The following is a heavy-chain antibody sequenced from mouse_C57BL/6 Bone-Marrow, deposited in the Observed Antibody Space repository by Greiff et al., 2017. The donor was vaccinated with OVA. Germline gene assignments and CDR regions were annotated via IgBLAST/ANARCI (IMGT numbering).Heavy chain of an antibody. CDR2: IHPNSGST. D-gene: IGHD2-3*01. CDR1: GYTFTSYW. Sequence: QVQLQQPGAELVKPGASVQLSCKASGYTFTSYWMHWVKQRPGQGLEWIGMIHPNSGSTNYNEKFKSKATLTVDKSSSTAYMQLSSLTSEDSAVYYCARWLLHAWFAYWGQGTLVTVSA. CDR3: ARWLLHAWFAY. J-gene: IGHJ3*01. V-gene: IGHV1-64*01.